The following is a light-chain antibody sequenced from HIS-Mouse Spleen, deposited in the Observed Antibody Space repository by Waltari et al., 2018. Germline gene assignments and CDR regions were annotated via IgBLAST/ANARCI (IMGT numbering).Light chain of an antibody. Sequence: DIQMTQSPSSLSASVGDRVPITCQASQDISNYLNWYQQKPGKAPKLLIYDASNLETGVPSRFSGSGSGTDFTFTISSLRPEDIATYYCQQYDNLLTFGGGTKVEIK. CDR1: QDISNY. CDR3: QQYDNLLT. V-gene: IGKV1-33*01. CDR2: DAS. J-gene: IGKJ4*01.